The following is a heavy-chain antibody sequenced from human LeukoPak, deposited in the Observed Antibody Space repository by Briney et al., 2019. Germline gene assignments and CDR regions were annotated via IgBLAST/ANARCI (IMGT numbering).Heavy chain of an antibody. V-gene: IGHV1-24*01. J-gene: IGHJ4*02. D-gene: IGHD2-21*02. CDR2: FDPEDGET. Sequence: ASVKVSCKVSGNRITEFSMHWVRRAPGKGLEWMGGFDPEDGETIYAQKFQGRVTMTEDTSTDTAYMELSSLRSEDTAVYYCATSRTYCGGDCYSDYWGQGTLVTVSS. CDR3: ATSRTYCGGDCYSDY. CDR1: GNRITEFS.